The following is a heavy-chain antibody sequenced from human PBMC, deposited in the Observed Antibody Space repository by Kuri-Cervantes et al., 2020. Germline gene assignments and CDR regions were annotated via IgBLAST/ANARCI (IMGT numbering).Heavy chain of an antibody. CDR3: ARGPEGYNSRFFDY. CDR1: GYTFTGYY. J-gene: IGHJ4*02. CDR2: INPNSGGT. V-gene: IGHV1-2*04. Sequence: ASVKVSCKASGYTFTGYYMHWVRQAPGQGLEWMGWINPNSGGTNYAQKFQGWVTITRDTSISTAYMELSRLRSEDTAVYYCARGPEGYNSRFFDYWGQGTLVTVSS. D-gene: IGHD5-24*01.